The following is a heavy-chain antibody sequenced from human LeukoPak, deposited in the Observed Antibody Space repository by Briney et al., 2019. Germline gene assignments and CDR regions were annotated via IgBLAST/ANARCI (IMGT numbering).Heavy chain of an antibody. CDR3: ARDLGLRGST. J-gene: IGHJ5*02. CDR2: MYGDMRDI. CDR1: GLTFSNSW. V-gene: IGHV3-74*01. D-gene: IGHD5-12*01. Sequence: TGGSLRLSCEASGLTFSNSWMHWVRQIPGKGLVWVSRMYGDMRDISYADSVKGRFTIFRDNAKNTVYLQMNSLRGEDTAVYYCARDLGLRGSTWGQGTLVTVSS.